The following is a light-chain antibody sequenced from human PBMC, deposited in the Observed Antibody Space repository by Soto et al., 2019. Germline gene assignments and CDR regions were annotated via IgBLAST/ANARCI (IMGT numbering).Light chain of an antibody. CDR2: DAS. Sequence: EIVLTQSPATLSLSPGERATLSCRASQSVSNFLAWYQQKPGQAPRLLIYDASSRATGIPARFSGSGSGTEFTLTISSLEPEVFAVYYCQQRSIWPTFGQGTRLEIK. CDR1: QSVSNF. V-gene: IGKV3-11*01. CDR3: QQRSIWPT. J-gene: IGKJ5*01.